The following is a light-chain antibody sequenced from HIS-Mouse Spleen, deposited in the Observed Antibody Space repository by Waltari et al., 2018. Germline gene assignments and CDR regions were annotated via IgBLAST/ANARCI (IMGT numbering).Light chain of an antibody. J-gene: IGLJ2*01. V-gene: IGLV2-23*03. CDR2: EGS. CDR1: GSDVGSFNL. Sequence: QSALTQPASVSGSPGQATPISCTGTGSDVGSFNLVPWSQQHPGKAPKLMIYEGSKRPSGVSNRFSGSKSGNTASLTISGLQAEDEADYYCCSYAGSSTFRVFGGGTKLTVL. CDR3: CSYAGSSTFRV.